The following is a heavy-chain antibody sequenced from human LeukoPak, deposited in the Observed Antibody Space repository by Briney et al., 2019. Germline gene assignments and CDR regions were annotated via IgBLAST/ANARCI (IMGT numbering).Heavy chain of an antibody. J-gene: IGHJ4*02. V-gene: IGHV3-33*01. CDR2: IWYDGSNK. Sequence: GGSLRLSCAASGFTFSSYGMHWVRQAPGKGLEWVTVIWYDGSNKYYADSVKGRFTISRDNSKSTIYLQMNSLRVDDTAVYYCARDSFHTYWGQGTLVTVSS. D-gene: IGHD3-16*02. CDR1: GFTFSSYG. CDR3: ARDSFHTY.